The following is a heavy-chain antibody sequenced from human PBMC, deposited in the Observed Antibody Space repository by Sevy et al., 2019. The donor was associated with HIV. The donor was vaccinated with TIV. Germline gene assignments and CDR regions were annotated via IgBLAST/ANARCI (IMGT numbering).Heavy chain of an antibody. CDR3: ARDDSIAGPMITCLDY. CDR1: GFTFSSYG. Sequence: GGSLRLSCAASGFTFSSYGMHWVRQAPGKGLEWVAVIWYDGSNKYYADSVKGRFTISRDNSKNTLYLQMNSLRAEDMAVYYCARDDSIAGPMITCLDYWGQGTLVTVSS. V-gene: IGHV3-33*01. CDR2: IWYDGSNK. D-gene: IGHD3-16*01. J-gene: IGHJ4*02.